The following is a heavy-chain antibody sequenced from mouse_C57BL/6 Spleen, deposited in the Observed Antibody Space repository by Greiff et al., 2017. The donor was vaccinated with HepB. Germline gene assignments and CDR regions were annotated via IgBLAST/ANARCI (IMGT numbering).Heavy chain of an antibody. CDR3: ARDKGQGYVDY. J-gene: IGHJ2*01. D-gene: IGHD3-3*01. CDR1: GYSITSGYY. CDR2: ISYDGSN. V-gene: IGHV3-6*01. Sequence: EVKLMESGPGLVKPSQSLSLTCSVTGYSITSGYYWNWIRQFPGNKLEWMGYISYDGSNNYNPSLKNRISITRDTSKNQFFLKLNSVTTEDTATYYCARDKGQGYVDYWGQGTTLTVSS.